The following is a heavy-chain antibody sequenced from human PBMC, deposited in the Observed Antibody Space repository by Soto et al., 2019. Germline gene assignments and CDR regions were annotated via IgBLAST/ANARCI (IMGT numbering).Heavy chain of an antibody. D-gene: IGHD6-19*01. J-gene: IGHJ4*02. CDR2: TYYRSKWYN. Sequence: KQSQTLSLTCAISGDSVSSNSAAWNWIRQSPSRGLEWLGRTYYRSKWYNDYAVSVKSRITINPDTSKNQFSLQLNSVTPEDTAVYYCAASLVHSSGWYFDYWGQGTLVTVSS. CDR3: AASLVHSSGWYFDY. CDR1: GDSVSSNSAA. V-gene: IGHV6-1*01.